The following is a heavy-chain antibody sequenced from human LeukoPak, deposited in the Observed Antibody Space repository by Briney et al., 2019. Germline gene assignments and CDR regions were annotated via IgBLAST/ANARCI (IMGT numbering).Heavy chain of an antibody. CDR3: ARVVVPDYYMDV. J-gene: IGHJ6*03. Sequence: SETLSLTCTVSGGSISSYYWSWIRQPPGKGLEWIGYIYYSGSTNYNPSLKSRVTISVDTSKNQFSLKLSSVTAADTAVYYCARVVVPDYYMDVWGKGTTVTVSS. CDR1: GGSISSYY. V-gene: IGHV4-59*01. CDR2: IYYSGST. D-gene: IGHD2-2*01.